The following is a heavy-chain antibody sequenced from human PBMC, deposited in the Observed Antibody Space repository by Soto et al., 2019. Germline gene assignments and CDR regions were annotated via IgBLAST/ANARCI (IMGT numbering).Heavy chain of an antibody. CDR2: ISYDGSNK. J-gene: IGHJ2*01. D-gene: IGHD5-18*01. Sequence: GGSLRLSCAASGVTFSIYAMHWVRQATGKGLEWVAVISYDGSNKYYADSVKGRFTISRDNSKNTLYLQMNSLRAEDTAVYYCARDPLWGTAMVLWYFDLWGRGTLVTVSS. CDR3: ARDPLWGTAMVLWYFDL. CDR1: GVTFSIYA. V-gene: IGHV3-30-3*01.